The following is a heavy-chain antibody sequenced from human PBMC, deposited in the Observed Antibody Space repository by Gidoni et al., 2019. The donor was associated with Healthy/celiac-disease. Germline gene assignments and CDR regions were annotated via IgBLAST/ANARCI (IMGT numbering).Heavy chain of an antibody. CDR3: ARRLTTVTRGAFDI. CDR1: GYTYTSYA. Sequence: QVQLVQSGAEVKKPGASVKVSCKASGYTYTSYAMPWVRQAPGQRLEWMGWIHAGNGNTKYSQKFQGRVTITRDTSASTAYMELSSLRSEDTAVYYCARRLTTVTRGAFDIWGQGTMVTVSS. CDR2: IHAGNGNT. J-gene: IGHJ3*02. V-gene: IGHV1-3*01. D-gene: IGHD4-17*01.